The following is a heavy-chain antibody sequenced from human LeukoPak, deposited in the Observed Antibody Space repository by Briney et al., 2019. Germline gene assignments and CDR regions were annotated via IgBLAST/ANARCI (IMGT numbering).Heavy chain of an antibody. J-gene: IGHJ4*02. CDR2: ISSSSSYI. CDR1: GFTFSSYS. V-gene: IGHV3-21*01. D-gene: IGHD3-16*01. CDR3: ARDYHSGGFDY. Sequence: GGSLRLSCAASGFTFSSYSRNGVRRVPGKGLGWVSSISSSSSYIYYADSVKGRFTISRDNAKNSLYLQMNSLRAEDTAVYYCARDYHSGGFDYWGQGTLVTVSS.